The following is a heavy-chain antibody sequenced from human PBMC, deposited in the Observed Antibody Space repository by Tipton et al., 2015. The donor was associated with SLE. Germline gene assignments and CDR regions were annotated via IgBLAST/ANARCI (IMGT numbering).Heavy chain of an antibody. Sequence: TLSLTCTVSGGSISSYYWSWIRQPPGKGLEWIGEINHSGSTNYNPSLKSRVTISVDTSKNQFSLKLSSVTAADTAVYYCARYSRYDSSGYYYFDYWGQGTLVTVSS. J-gene: IGHJ4*02. CDR2: INHSGST. V-gene: IGHV4-34*01. CDR1: GGSISSYY. D-gene: IGHD3-22*01. CDR3: ARYSRYDSSGYYYFDY.